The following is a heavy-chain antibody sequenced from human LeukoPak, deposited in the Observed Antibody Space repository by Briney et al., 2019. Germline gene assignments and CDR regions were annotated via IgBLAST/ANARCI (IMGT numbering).Heavy chain of an antibody. V-gene: IGHV3-53*01. Sequence: AGGSLRLSCAASGFTVSSNYMSWVRQAPGKGLEWVSVIYSGGSTYYADAVKGRFTISRDNSKNTLYLQMNRLRAEDTAVYYCAKDSMTDWRFDYWGQGTLVTVSS. CDR1: GFTVSSNY. CDR2: IYSGGST. J-gene: IGHJ4*02. CDR3: AKDSMTDWRFDY. D-gene: IGHD2/OR15-2a*01.